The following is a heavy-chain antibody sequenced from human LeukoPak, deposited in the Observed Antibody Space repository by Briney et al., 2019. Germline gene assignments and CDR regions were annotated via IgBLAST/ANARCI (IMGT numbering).Heavy chain of an antibody. D-gene: IGHD3-22*01. CDR3: AREGYYDSSGPANY. J-gene: IGHJ4*02. Sequence: SVKVSCKASGGTFSSYAISWVRQAPGQGLEWLGRIIPIFGTANYAQKFQGRVTITTDESTSTAYMELSSLRSEDTAVYYCAREGYYDSSGPANYWGQGTLVTVSS. CDR1: GGTFSSYA. CDR2: IIPIFGTA. V-gene: IGHV1-69*05.